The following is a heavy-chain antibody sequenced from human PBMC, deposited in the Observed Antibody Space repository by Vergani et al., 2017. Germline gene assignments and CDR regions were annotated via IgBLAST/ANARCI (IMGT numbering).Heavy chain of an antibody. J-gene: IGHJ6*02. D-gene: IGHD5-24*01. CDR1: GGSISSYY. Sequence: QVQLQESGPGLVKPSETLSLTCTVSGGSISSYYWSWIRQPPGKGLEWIGYTYYSGSTNYNPSLKSRVTISVDTSKNQFSLKLSSVTAADTAVYYCARVEMATEGPLHYYYGMDVWGQGTTVTVSS. CDR2: TYYSGST. V-gene: IGHV4-59*01. CDR3: ARVEMATEGPLHYYYGMDV.